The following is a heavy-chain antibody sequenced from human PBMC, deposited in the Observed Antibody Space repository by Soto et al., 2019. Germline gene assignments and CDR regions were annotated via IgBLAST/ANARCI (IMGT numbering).Heavy chain of an antibody. Sequence: GSLRLSCAASGFTFSTYAMNWVRQAPGKGLEWVSVISDNIEKTHYADSVKGRFTISRDNSKNSLYLQMNSLRAEDTAVYYCARDPDTALVTFYYYGMDVWGQGTTVTVSS. CDR1: GFTFSTYA. D-gene: IGHD5-18*01. CDR3: ARDPDTALVTFYYYGMDV. CDR2: ISDNIEKT. V-gene: IGHV3-23*01. J-gene: IGHJ6*02.